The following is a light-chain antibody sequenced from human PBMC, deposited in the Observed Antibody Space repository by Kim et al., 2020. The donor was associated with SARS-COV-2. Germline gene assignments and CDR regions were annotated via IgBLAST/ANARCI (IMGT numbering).Light chain of an antibody. CDR3: CSYAGSYSFV. CDR2: DVN. CDR1: SSDVGSYNY. V-gene: IGLV2-11*01. J-gene: IGLJ1*01. Sequence: TISCTGTSSDVGSYNYVSWYQQDPGKAPKLMIYDVNKRPSGVPDRFSGSKSGNTASLTISGLQAEDEADYYCCSYAGSYSFVFGTGTKV.